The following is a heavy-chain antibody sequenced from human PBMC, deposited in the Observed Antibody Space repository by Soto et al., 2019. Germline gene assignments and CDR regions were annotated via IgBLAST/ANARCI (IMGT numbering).Heavy chain of an antibody. J-gene: IGHJ4*02. D-gene: IGHD3-16*01. CDR1: GFTFSSYG. CDR3: ARERDHRFHVYAPPPLDY. V-gene: IGHV3-33*01. Sequence: QVQLVESGGGVVQPGRSLRLSCAASGFTFSSYGMHWVRQAPGKGLEWVAVIWYDGSNKYYADSVKGRFTISRDNSKKTLYLLMNSLRAGETAVYLCARERDHRFHVYAPPPLDYWGQGTLVTVSS. CDR2: IWYDGSNK.